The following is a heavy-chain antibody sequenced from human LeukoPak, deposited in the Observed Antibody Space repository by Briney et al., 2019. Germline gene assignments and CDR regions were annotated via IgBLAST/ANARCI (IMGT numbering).Heavy chain of an antibody. V-gene: IGHV3-7*04. CDR3: ARDGGRYSYGY. CDR2: IKQDGSEK. CDR1: GFVFSNYW. Sequence: GGSLRLSCAASGFVFSNYWMSWVRQAPGKGLEWVANIKQDGSEKYYVDSVKGRFTISRDNAKNSLYLQMNSLRAEDTAVYYCARDGGRYSYGYWGQGTLVTVSS. D-gene: IGHD5-18*01. J-gene: IGHJ4*02.